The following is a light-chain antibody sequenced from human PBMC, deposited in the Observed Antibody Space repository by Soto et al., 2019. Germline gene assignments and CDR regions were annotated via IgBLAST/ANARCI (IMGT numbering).Light chain of an antibody. CDR3: AAWDDSLSGRV. CDR2: RNN. V-gene: IGLV1-47*01. J-gene: IGLJ3*02. Sequence: QAVLTQPPSASGTPGQRVHISCSGSSSNIGSNYVYWYQQLPGTAPKLLIYRNNQRPSGVPDRFSGSKSVTSASLAISGLRSEDEADYYCAAWDDSLSGRVFGGGTKLTVL. CDR1: SSNIGSNY.